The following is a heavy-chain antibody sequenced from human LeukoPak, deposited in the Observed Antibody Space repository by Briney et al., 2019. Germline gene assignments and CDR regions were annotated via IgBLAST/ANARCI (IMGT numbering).Heavy chain of an antibody. CDR3: VRGWGYLDF. J-gene: IGHJ4*02. Sequence: PGGSLRLSCAASGFTFSNYWMNWVRQAPGKGLEWVANINKDGSEKYYVDSVKGRFTISRDNAKNSLYLQMSSLRPEDTAVYHCVRGWGYLDFWGQGILVTVSA. V-gene: IGHV3-7*04. D-gene: IGHD7-27*01. CDR2: INKDGSEK. CDR1: GFTFSNYW.